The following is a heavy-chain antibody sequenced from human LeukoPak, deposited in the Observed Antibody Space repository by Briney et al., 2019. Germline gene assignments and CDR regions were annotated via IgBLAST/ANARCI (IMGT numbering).Heavy chain of an antibody. D-gene: IGHD3-9*01. Sequence: GGSLRLSCAASGFTFNDNYMSWVRQAPGKGMEWISVIYRSGDTYDSDSVKGRFTVSRDNDQNTLYLQLNSLRPEDTAVYYCARDRVKSDDILTGYPHYYYYFYMDVWGKGTVVTVSS. J-gene: IGHJ6*03. CDR2: IYRSGDT. V-gene: IGHV3-66*03. CDR1: GFTFNDNY. CDR3: ARDRVKSDDILTGYPHYYYYFYMDV.